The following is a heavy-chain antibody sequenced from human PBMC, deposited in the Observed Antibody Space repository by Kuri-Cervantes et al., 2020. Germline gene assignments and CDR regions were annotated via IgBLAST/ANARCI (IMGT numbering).Heavy chain of an antibody. CDR3: ARARLRFLEGVDY. J-gene: IGHJ4*02. CDR1: GGSISSGSYY. Sequence: LRLSCTASGGSISSGSYYWSWIRQPAGKGLEWIGRIYTSGSTNYNPSLKSRVTISVDTSKNQFSLKLSSVTAADTAVYYCARARLRFLEGVDYWGQGTLITVSS. D-gene: IGHD3-3*01. CDR2: IYTSGST. V-gene: IGHV4-61*02.